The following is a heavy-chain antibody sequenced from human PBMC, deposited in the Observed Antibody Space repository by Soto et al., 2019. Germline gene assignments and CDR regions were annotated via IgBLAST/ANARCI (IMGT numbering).Heavy chain of an antibody. D-gene: IGHD2-2*01. V-gene: IGHV4-59*01. CDR1: GGSLSPYY. CDR3: VRDRDILVVAPDKRRHFFYYGLDA. J-gene: IGHJ6*02. Sequence: SETLSLTCSVSGGSLSPYYWSWIRQSPGKGLEWIGYVHFSGRAYYNPSLKSRVTMSVDTSKNQFSLKVYSVTAADTAVYFCVRDRDILVVAPDKRRHFFYYGLDAWGHGTTVTVSS. CDR2: VHFSGRA.